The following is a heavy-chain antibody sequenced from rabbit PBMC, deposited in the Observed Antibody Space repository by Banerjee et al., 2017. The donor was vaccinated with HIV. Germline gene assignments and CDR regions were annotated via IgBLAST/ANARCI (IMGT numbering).Heavy chain of an antibody. CDR3: ARDFYNSGRGRYDL. Sequence: QSLEESGGDLVKPGASLTLTCTASGFSFSRSYWICWVRQAPEKGLEWIGCIYAGKGSTDYASWVNGRFSISSDNAQNTVDLQMNSLTAADTATYFCARDFYNSGRGRYDLWGQGTLVTVS. D-gene: IGHD4-1*01. V-gene: IGHV1S40*01. CDR1: GFSFSRSYW. CDR2: IYAGKGST. J-gene: IGHJ3*01.